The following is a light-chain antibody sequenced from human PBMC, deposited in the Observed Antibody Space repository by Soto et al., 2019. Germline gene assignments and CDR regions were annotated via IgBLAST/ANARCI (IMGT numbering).Light chain of an antibody. CDR1: QGISSW. J-gene: IGKJ1*01. CDR3: QQAKSFPPS. CDR2: AAS. Sequence: DIQMTQSPSSVSASVGDRVTITCRASQGISSWLAWYQQKPVKAPKLLIYAASRLQSGVPSRFSCSGSGTDFTLTISSLQPEDFTSLYCQQAKSFPPSFGRGTKMEIK. V-gene: IGKV1-12*01.